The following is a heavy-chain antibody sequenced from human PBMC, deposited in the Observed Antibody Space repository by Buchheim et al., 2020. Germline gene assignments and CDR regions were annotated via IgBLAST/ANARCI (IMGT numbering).Heavy chain of an antibody. CDR3: ARDRHCTATTCYNWFDP. CDR1: GFTFSSYA. V-gene: IGHV3-23*01. J-gene: IGHJ5*02. Sequence: EVQLLESGGGLVQPGGSLRLSCAASGFTFSSYAMNWVRQAPGKGLEWVSVIRDSGGSTYYADSVKGRFTISRDNSKNTLFLQINDLRTEDTALYYCARDRHCTATTCYNWFDPWGQGTL. D-gene: IGHD2-8*02. CDR2: IRDSGGST.